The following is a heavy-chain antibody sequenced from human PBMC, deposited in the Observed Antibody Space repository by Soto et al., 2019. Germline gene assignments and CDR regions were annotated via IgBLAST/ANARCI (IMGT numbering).Heavy chain of an antibody. D-gene: IGHD3-10*01. Sequence: GGSLRRACTASGFSFSSYEMNWVRQAPGKGLEWISYLNSYGNIINYADSVRGRFTISRDSAKNSLYLQMNNLRAEDTAVYYCARAPITMVNPPLHYWGQGALVTVSS. J-gene: IGHJ4*02. V-gene: IGHV3-48*03. CDR3: ARAPITMVNPPLHY. CDR1: GFSFSSYE. CDR2: LNSYGNII.